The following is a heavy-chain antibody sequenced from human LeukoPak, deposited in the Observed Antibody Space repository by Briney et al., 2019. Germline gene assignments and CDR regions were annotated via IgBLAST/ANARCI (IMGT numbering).Heavy chain of an antibody. Sequence: GASVKVSCKASGFTFTSSAMQWVRQARRQRLEWIGWIVVGSGNTNYAQKFQERVTITRDMSTSTAYMELSSLRSEDTAVYYCAATHYDSSGHTDYWGQGTLVTVSS. V-gene: IGHV1-58*02. CDR1: GFTFTSSA. CDR3: AATHYDSSGHTDY. D-gene: IGHD3-22*01. CDR2: IVVGSGNT. J-gene: IGHJ4*02.